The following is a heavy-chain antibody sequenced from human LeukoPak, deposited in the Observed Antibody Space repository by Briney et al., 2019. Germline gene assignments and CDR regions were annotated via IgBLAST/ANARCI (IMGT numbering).Heavy chain of an antibody. D-gene: IGHD3-10*01. CDR3: ARDLWDGSGY. J-gene: IGHJ4*02. CDR2: IIPILGIA. CDR1: GGTFSSYA. Sequence: GSSVKVSCKASGGTFSSYAISWVRQAPGQGLEWMGRIIPILGIANYAQKLQGRVTMTTDTSTSTAYMELRSLRSDDTAVYYCARDLWDGSGYWGQGTLVTVSS. V-gene: IGHV1-69*04.